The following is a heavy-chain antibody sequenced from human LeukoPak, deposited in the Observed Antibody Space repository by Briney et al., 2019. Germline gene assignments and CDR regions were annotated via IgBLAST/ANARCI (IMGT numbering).Heavy chain of an antibody. V-gene: IGHV4-59*01. CDR1: GGSISSYY. Sequence: PSETLSLTCTVSGGSISSYYWSWIRQPPGKGLEWIGYIYYSGSTNYNPSLKSRVTISVDTSKNQFSLKLSSVTAADTAVYYCARVYDSSGYYYGMANFDYWGQGTLVTVSS. J-gene: IGHJ4*02. D-gene: IGHD3-22*01. CDR3: ARVYDSSGYYYGMANFDY. CDR2: IYYSGST.